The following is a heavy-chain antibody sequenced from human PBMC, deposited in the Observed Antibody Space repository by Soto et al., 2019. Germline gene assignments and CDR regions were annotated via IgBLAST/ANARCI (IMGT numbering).Heavy chain of an antibody. CDR3: ARSIAARRAGGY. V-gene: IGHV1-2*02. J-gene: IGHJ4*02. Sequence: ASVKVSCKASGYTFTGYYMHWVRQAPGQGLEWMGWINPNSGGTNYAQKFQGRVTMTRHTSISTAYMELSRLRSDDTAVYYCARSIAARRAGGYWGQGTLVTVSS. D-gene: IGHD6-6*01. CDR1: GYTFTGYY. CDR2: INPNSGGT.